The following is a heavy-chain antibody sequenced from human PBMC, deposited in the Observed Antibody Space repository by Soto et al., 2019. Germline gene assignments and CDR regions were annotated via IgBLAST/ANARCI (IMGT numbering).Heavy chain of an antibody. CDR3: AKAPRGRAAAGNYYGMDV. CDR1: GFTFSSYA. J-gene: IGHJ6*02. Sequence: GGSLRLSCAASGFTFSSYAMSWVRQAPGKGLEWVSAISGSGGSTYYADSVKGRFTISRDNSKNTLYLQMNSLRAEDTAVYYCAKAPRGRAAAGNYYGMDVWGQGTTVTVSS. CDR2: ISGSGGST. V-gene: IGHV3-23*01. D-gene: IGHD6-13*01.